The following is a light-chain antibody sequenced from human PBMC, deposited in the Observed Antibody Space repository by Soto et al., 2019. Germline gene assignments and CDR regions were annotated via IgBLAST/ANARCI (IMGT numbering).Light chain of an antibody. J-gene: IGKJ1*01. CDR2: GAS. Sequence: EVKMVELAGPRSVTQGERATLSCRASQSVSSNLAWYQQNPGQAPRLLIYGASTRATGISVRFSGSGSGTDFTLIISSLQAEDVTVYYSQQYSYWPQTFGQGTKVDI. V-gene: IGKV3D-15*01. CDR3: QQYSYWPQT. CDR1: QSVSSN.